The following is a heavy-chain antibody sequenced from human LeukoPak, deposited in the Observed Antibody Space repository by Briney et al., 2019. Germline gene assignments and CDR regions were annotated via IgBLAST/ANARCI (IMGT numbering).Heavy chain of an antibody. CDR2: INPNSGGT. J-gene: IGHJ4*02. D-gene: IGHD3-22*01. Sequence: ASVKVSCKASGYTFTGYYMHWVRQAPGQGLEWMGRINPNSGGTNYAQKFQGRVTMTRDTSISTAYVELSRLRSDDTAVYYCARAIHNDYDSSGYYSWGQGTLVTVSS. CDR1: GYTFTGYY. CDR3: ARAIHNDYDSSGYYS. V-gene: IGHV1-2*06.